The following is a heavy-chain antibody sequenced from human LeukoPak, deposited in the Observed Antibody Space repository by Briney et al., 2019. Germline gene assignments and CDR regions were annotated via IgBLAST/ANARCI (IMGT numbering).Heavy chain of an antibody. CDR2: MYSSGST. V-gene: IGHV4-39*07. Sequence: SETLSLTCSVSGGSLSSRTDYWAWIRQPPGKGLEWIGSMYSSGSTYKNSSLERRVTISLDTSNNQFSLKLSSATAADTAVYYCARGLVVFWPDEYYYMDVWGKGTTAIVSS. CDR3: ARGLVVFWPDEYYYMDV. J-gene: IGHJ6*03. CDR1: GGSLSSRTDY. D-gene: IGHD3-3*01.